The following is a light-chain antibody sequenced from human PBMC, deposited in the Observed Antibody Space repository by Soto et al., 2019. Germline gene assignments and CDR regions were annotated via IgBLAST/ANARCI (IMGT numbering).Light chain of an antibody. CDR3: QSYDSSTVV. J-gene: IGLJ2*01. CDR2: EDN. CDR1: SGSIASNY. Sequence: NFILTQPHSVSESPGKTVTISCTRSSGSIASNYVQWYQQRPGSAPTTVIYEDNQRPSGVPDRFSGSIDSSSNSASLTISGLKTEDEADYYCQSYDSSTVVFGGGTKVTV. V-gene: IGLV6-57*04.